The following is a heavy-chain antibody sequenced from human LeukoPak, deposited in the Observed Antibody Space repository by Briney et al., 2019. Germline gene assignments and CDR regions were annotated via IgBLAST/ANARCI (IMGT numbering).Heavy chain of an antibody. CDR2: VRSKAYGGTA. Sequence: GGSLRLSCTASGFTFGDHSVSWFRQAPGKGLEWVGFVRSKAYGGTAEYAASVKGRFTISRDDSKSVAYLQMDSLKTEDTAVYYCTREIRYFDWFQADYWGQGTLVTVSS. J-gene: IGHJ4*02. D-gene: IGHD3-9*01. CDR1: GFTFGDHS. CDR3: TREIRYFDWFQADY. V-gene: IGHV3-49*03.